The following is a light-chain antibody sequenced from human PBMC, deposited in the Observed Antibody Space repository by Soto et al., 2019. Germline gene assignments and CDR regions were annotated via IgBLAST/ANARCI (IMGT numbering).Light chain of an antibody. V-gene: IGKV3-20*01. CDR1: QSVSSSY. Sequence: EIVLTPSPGPLSLSPGERATLSCRASQSVSSSYLAWYQQQPGQAPRLLIYGASARATGIPDRFSGSGSGTDFPLTISRLEPEDFAVYYCLQYGSSSYTFGPGTKREIK. J-gene: IGKJ2*01. CDR3: LQYGSSSYT. CDR2: GAS.